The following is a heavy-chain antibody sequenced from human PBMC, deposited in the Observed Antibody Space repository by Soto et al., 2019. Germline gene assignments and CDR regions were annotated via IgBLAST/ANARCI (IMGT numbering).Heavy chain of an antibody. D-gene: IGHD2-15*01. J-gene: IGHJ4*02. CDR1: GFTFSRYW. CDR2: IKQDGSEI. Sequence: EVQLVESGGGLVQPGGSLRLSCAASGFTFSRYWMTWVRQAPGKGLEWVDNIKQDGSEIYHVDSVKGRFTISRDNAENSLYLQMNSLRAEDTAVYYCARDPVCSGGSCYDYWGQGTLVTVSS. CDR3: ARDPVCSGGSCYDY. V-gene: IGHV3-7*01.